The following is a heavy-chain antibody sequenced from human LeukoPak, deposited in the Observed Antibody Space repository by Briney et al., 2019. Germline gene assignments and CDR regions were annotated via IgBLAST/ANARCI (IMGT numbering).Heavy chain of an antibody. D-gene: IGHD3-10*01. CDR2: INSGSTYI. CDR1: GFTFSSYN. V-gene: IGHV3-21*01. J-gene: IGHJ4*02. CDR3: ARVSLGNNYGSGSYDY. Sequence: PGGSLRLSCAASGFTFSSYNMHWVRQAPGKGLEWVSSINSGSTYINYADSVKGRFTISRDNAENSLYLQMSSLRAEDTAVYYCARVSLGNNYGSGSYDYWGQGTLVTVSS.